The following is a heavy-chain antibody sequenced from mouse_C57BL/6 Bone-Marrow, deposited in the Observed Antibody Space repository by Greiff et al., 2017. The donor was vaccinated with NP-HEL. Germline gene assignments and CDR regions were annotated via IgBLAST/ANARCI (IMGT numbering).Heavy chain of an antibody. Sequence: VQVVESGAELVKPGASVKLSCKASGYTFTSYWMQWVKQRPGQGLEWIGEIDPSDSYTNYNQKFKGKATLTVDTSSSTAYMQLSSLTSEDAGVYYCARWNWVDYWGQGTTLTVSS. D-gene: IGHD4-1*01. J-gene: IGHJ2*01. CDR2: IDPSDSYT. V-gene: IGHV1-50*01. CDR3: ARWNWVDY. CDR1: GYTFTSYW.